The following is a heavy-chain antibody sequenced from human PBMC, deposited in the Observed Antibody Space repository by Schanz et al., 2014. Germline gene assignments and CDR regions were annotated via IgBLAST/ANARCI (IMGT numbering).Heavy chain of an antibody. CDR3: ATCSGGTCHAKPVLDN. D-gene: IGHD2-15*01. V-gene: IGHV3-23*01. CDR2: ISNSGDSK. CDR1: GFTFSSYA. Sequence: EVQLLESGGGLVQPGGSLRVSCAASGFTFSSYAMSWVRQAPGKGLEWVSAISNSGDSKYYADSVKGRFTISRDNSKNTLYLHMNSLRVEDTAVYYCATCSGGTCHAKPVLDNWGQGTLVTVSS. J-gene: IGHJ4*02.